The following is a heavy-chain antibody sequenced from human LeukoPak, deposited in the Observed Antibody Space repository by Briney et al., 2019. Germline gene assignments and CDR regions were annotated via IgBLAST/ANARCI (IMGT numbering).Heavy chain of an antibody. CDR1: GDSITSSAW. V-gene: IGHV4-4*02. Sequence: SETLSLTCAVSGDSITSSAWWSWVRQPPGKGLEWIGEAHHSGSTNYNPSLKSRVTVSVATSKNQFSLKLSSVTAADTAVYYCARDDVVPAAIHGYYYYYMDVWGKGTTVTVSS. CDR3: ARDDVVPAAIHGYYYYYMDV. J-gene: IGHJ6*03. CDR2: AHHSGST. D-gene: IGHD2-2*02.